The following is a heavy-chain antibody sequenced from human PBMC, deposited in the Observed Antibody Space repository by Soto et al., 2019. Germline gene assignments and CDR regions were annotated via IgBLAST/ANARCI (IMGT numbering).Heavy chain of an antibody. J-gene: IGHJ4*02. CDR1: GFTFSSYA. CDR2: SSRSGSTI. CDR3: AIGYYSKKFDY. V-gene: IGHV3-48*03. D-gene: IGHD3-22*01. Sequence: EVQLLESGGGLVQPGGSLRLSCAASGFTFSSYAMSWVRQAPGKGLEWVSYSSRSGSTIEYADSVKGRFTISRDYAKTSLYLQMNSLRVEDTAVYYCAIGYYSKKFDYWGQGTLVSVSS.